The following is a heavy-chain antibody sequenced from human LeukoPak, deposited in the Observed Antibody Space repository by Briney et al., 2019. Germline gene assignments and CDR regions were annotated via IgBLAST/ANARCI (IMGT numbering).Heavy chain of an antibody. J-gene: IGHJ5*02. CDR3: ARDDRVEGGENWFDP. D-gene: IGHD3-10*01. CDR1: GGSVTSSSYF. Sequence: PSETLSLTRTVSGGSVTSSSYFWGWIRQPPGKGLEWIGSIYYSGSTYYNPSLKSRVTISVDTSKNQFSLSLRSVTAADTAVYYCARDDRVEGGENWFDPWGRGTLVIVSS. V-gene: IGHV4-39*07. CDR2: IYYSGST.